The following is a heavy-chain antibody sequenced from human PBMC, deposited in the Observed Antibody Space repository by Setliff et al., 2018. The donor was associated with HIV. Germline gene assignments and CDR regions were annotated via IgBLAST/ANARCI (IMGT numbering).Heavy chain of an antibody. V-gene: IGHV4-31*03. Sequence: SYTLSLTCTVSVGSINSVHYYLSFILHHPGNFLEFIVYFHSTFNTYYNPSLNSRPSISVYTSKRHFSLNMISVTAEDAAVYYCARASGQGAHQGMDVWGQGTTVTVSS. CDR3: ARASGQGAHQGMDV. CDR2: FHSTFNT. J-gene: IGHJ6*02. CDR1: VGSINSVHYY.